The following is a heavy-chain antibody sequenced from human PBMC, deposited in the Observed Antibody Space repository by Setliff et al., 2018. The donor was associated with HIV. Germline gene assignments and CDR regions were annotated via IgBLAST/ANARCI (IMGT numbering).Heavy chain of an antibody. J-gene: IGHJ4*02. D-gene: IGHD3-16*01. CDR1: GYTFSEYA. CDR2: INLVTGKT. CDR3: ANGGSGGQFDY. V-gene: IGHV1-3*01. Sequence: ASVKVSCKAPGYTFSEYAIHWVRQVPGQGLEWMGWINLVTGKTVYLQKFQGRVTITRDTSASTAYMEMSSLRSEDTAVYYCANGGSGGQFDYWGQGTLVTVSS.